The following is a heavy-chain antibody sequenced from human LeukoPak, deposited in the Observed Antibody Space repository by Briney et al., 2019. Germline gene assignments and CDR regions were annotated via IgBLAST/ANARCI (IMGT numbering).Heavy chain of an antibody. D-gene: IGHD3-22*01. CDR1: GYTFTSYY. Sequence: GASVKVSCKASGYTFTSYYMHWVRQAPGQGLEWMGIINPSGGSTSYAQKFQGRVTMTRDTSTGTVYMELSSLRSEDTAVYYCARAGKSITMIVVVGAFDIWGQGTMVTVSS. CDR3: ARAGKSITMIVVVGAFDI. J-gene: IGHJ3*02. V-gene: IGHV1-46*01. CDR2: INPSGGST.